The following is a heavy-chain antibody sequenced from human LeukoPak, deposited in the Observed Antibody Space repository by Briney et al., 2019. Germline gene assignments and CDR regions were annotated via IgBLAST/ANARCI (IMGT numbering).Heavy chain of an antibody. V-gene: IGHV3-15*01. Sequence: PGGSLRLSCAASGFIFNTAWMNWVRQAPGKGLDYVGRIKSKTDGETTEYAATVKGRFTISRDDSKNMLYLQMNSLKTEDTAVYYCSTGGYDWGQGTLVVVSS. CDR2: IKSKTDGETT. D-gene: IGHD5-12*01. CDR1: GFIFNTAW. J-gene: IGHJ4*02. CDR3: STGGYD.